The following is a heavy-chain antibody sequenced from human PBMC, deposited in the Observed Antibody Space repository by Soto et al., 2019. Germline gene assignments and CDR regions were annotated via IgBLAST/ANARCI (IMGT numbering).Heavy chain of an antibody. Sequence: SETLSLTCTVSGDSVSSNSYSWGWIRQSPGKGLEWIGTIYSSENTYYNPSLLSRVTISVDTSKNEFSLRLSSVTAADTAVYYCARHRTHSSSWVDYWGQGTLVTVSS. D-gene: IGHD6-13*01. V-gene: IGHV4-39*01. J-gene: IGHJ4*02. CDR3: ARHRTHSSSWVDY. CDR1: GDSVSSNSYS. CDR2: IYSSENT.